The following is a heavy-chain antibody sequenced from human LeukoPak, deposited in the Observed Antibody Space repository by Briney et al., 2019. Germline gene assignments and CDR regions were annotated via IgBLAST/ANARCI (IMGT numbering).Heavy chain of an antibody. D-gene: IGHD3-3*01. V-gene: IGHV4-34*01. J-gene: IGHJ3*02. Sequence: PSETLSLTCAVYGGSFSGYYWSWIRQPPGKGLEWIGEINHSGSTNYNPSLKSRVTISVDTSKNQFSLKLSSVTAAVTAVYYCARGPPSGDFWSGYYAYDAFDIWGQGTMVTDSS. CDR1: GGSFSGYY. CDR3: ARGPPSGDFWSGYYAYDAFDI. CDR2: INHSGST.